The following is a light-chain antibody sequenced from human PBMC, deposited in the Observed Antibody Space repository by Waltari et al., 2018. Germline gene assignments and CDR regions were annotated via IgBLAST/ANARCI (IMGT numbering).Light chain of an antibody. CDR1: QSISNY. J-gene: IGKJ5*01. CDR3: QQSYSTFIT. Sequence: DIQMTQSPSSLSTYVGDRVTITCRASQSISNYLNWYQQKPGRAPKLLIYAASSLQSGVPSRFSGSGSGTEFTLTISSLQPEDFATYYCQQSYSTFITFGQGTRLQIK. CDR2: AAS. V-gene: IGKV1-39*01.